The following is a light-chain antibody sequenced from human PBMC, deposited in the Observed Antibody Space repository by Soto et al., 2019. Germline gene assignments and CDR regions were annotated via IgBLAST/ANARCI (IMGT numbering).Light chain of an antibody. J-gene: IGLJ1*01. CDR1: SSDVGGYNY. V-gene: IGLV2-11*01. CDR3: CSYAGSYIFVF. Sequence: QSVLTQPRSVSGSPGQSVTISCTGTSSDVGGYNYVSWYQQHPGKAPKLMIYDVSKRPSGVPDRFSGSKSGNTASLTISGLQAEDEADYYCCSYAGSYIFVFFGTGTKVTVL. CDR2: DVS.